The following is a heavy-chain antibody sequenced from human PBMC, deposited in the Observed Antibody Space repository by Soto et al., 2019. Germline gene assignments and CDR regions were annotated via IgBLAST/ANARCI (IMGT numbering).Heavy chain of an antibody. Sequence: SGPTLVNPTQTLTLTRTFSGFSLRTSGVGVGWIRQPPGKAPEWPALIYWNDDKRYSPSLKSRLTITKDTSKNQVVLTMTDMDPVDTGTYYCAQRLGSRGSFDYWGQGSLVTVSS. CDR1: GFSLRTSGVG. D-gene: IGHD6-25*01. V-gene: IGHV2-5*01. CDR3: AQRLGSRGSFDY. CDR2: IYWNDDK. J-gene: IGHJ4*02.